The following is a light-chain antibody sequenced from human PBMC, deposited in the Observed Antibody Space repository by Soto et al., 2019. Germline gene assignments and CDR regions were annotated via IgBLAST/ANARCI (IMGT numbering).Light chain of an antibody. CDR1: NSNIGNNF. V-gene: IGLV1-51*01. CDR2: NNN. J-gene: IGLJ1*01. Sequence: VLTQPPSVSAAPGQQVTISCSGSNSNIGNNFVAWYQHLPGSAPKLLIYNNNERPSGIPDRFSGSKSGTSATLGITGLQTGDAADYYCLSYDGSISAYVFGTGTKVIVL. CDR3: LSYDGSISAYV.